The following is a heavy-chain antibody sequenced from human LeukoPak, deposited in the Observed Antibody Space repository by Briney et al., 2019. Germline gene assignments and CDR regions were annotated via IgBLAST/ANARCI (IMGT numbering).Heavy chain of an antibody. V-gene: IGHV4-59*01. Sequence: SETLSLTCTVSGGSISSYCWSWIRQPPGKGLEWIGYIYYSGSTNYNPSLKSRVTISVDTSKNQFSLKLSSVTAADTAVYYCARGIKNTYYDFWSGYNLDYWGQGTLVTVSS. CDR1: GGSISSYC. CDR3: ARGIKNTYYDFWSGYNLDY. CDR2: IYYSGST. J-gene: IGHJ4*02. D-gene: IGHD3-3*01.